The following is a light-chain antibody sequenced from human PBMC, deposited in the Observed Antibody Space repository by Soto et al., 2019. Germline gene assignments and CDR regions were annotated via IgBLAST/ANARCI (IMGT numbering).Light chain of an antibody. CDR3: QQYNNWPWT. Sequence: EIVMTQSPATLSVSPGERVTLSCRASQSLSSNLAWYQQRPGQAPRLLIYGASTRATGSPVRFSGSGSATEFTLSISSLQSEDFAVYYCQQYNNWPWTFGQGTKVDIK. V-gene: IGKV3-15*01. CDR2: GAS. CDR1: QSLSSN. J-gene: IGKJ1*01.